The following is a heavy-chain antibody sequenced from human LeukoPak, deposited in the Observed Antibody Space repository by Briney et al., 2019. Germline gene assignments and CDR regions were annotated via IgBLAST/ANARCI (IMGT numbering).Heavy chain of an antibody. J-gene: IGHJ4*02. CDR3: ARVNSSGWYDYFDY. V-gene: IGHV3-21*01. Sequence: GGSLRLSCAASGFTFSSYSMNWVRQAPGKGLEWVSSISSSSSYIYYADSVKGRFTMSRDNAKNSLYLQMNSLRAEDTAVYYCARVNSSGWYDYFDYWGQGTLVTVSS. D-gene: IGHD6-19*01. CDR1: GFTFSSYS. CDR2: ISSSSSYI.